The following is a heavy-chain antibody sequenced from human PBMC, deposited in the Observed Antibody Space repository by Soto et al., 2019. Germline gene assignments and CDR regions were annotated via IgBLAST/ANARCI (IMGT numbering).Heavy chain of an antibody. V-gene: IGHV4-30-2*01. Sequence: QTKSLTCAFSGGNIISGCCCWSRNRQPPGEGREWIGYIYHSGSTYYNPSLKSRVTISVDRSQNQFSLDLTSVTATDTAVYFCARHPGYCSGGSCNGQYTLDVWGQGTTVTV. D-gene: IGHD2-15*01. CDR2: IYHSGST. CDR3: ARHPGYCSGGSCNGQYTLDV. CDR1: GGNIISGCCC. J-gene: IGHJ6*02.